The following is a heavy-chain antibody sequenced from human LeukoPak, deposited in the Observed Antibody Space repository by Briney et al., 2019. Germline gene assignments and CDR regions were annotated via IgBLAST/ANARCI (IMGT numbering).Heavy chain of an antibody. CDR2: ISSNGGST. Sequence: PGGSLRLSCAASGFTFSSYAMHWVRQAPGKGLEYVSAISSNGGSTYYANYVKGRFTISRDNSKNTLYLQMGSLRAEDMAVYYCARVGVRGVIHNWFDPWGQGTLVTVSS. V-gene: IGHV3-64*01. CDR1: GFTFSSYA. D-gene: IGHD3-10*01. J-gene: IGHJ5*02. CDR3: ARVGVRGVIHNWFDP.